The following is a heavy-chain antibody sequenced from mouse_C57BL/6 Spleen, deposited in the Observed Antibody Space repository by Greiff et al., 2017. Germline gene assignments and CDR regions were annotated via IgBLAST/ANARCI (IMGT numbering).Heavy chain of an antibody. CDR2: IRNKANGYTT. CDR3: ARYIRDGSLLFDY. D-gene: IGHD2-3*01. Sequence: EVKLVESGGGLVQPGGSLSLSCAASGFTFTDYYMSWVRQPPGKALEWLGFIRNKANGYTTEYSASVKGRFTISRDNSQSILYLQMNALRAEDSATYYCARYIRDGSLLFDYWGQGTTLTVSS. CDR1: GFTFTDYY. V-gene: IGHV7-3*01. J-gene: IGHJ2*01.